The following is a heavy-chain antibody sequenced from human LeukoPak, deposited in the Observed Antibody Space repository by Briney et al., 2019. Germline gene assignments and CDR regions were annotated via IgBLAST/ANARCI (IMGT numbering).Heavy chain of an antibody. V-gene: IGHV1-2*02. D-gene: IGHD2-21*01. Sequence: ASVKVSCKTSGYTFTDYYLHWVRQAPGQGLEWVGRINPNSGGTSSAQKFQGRVTMTRDTSITTVYMEVSWLTSGDTAIYYCARADRLHGGPYLIGPWGQGTLVTVSS. CDR3: ARADRLHGGPYLIGP. CDR2: INPNSGGT. J-gene: IGHJ5*02. CDR1: GYTFTDYY.